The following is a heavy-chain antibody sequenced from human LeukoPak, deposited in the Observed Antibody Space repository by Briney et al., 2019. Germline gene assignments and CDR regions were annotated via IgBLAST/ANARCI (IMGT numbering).Heavy chain of an antibody. V-gene: IGHV3-21*01. CDR1: GFTFSSYR. Sequence: GGSLRLSCAASGFTFSSYRMNWVRQAPGKGLEWVLSISSSSSYIYYADSVKGRFTISRDNAKNSLYLQMNSLRAEDTAVYYCARGRVIVVVVAATEAFDIWGQGTMVTVSS. CDR3: ARGRVIVVVVAATEAFDI. J-gene: IGHJ3*02. CDR2: ISSSSSYI. D-gene: IGHD2-15*01.